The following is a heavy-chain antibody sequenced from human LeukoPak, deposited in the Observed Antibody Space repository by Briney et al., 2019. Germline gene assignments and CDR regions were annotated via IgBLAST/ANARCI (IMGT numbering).Heavy chain of an antibody. V-gene: IGHV4-4*07. D-gene: IGHD3-22*01. J-gene: IGHJ4*02. CDR2: IYTSGST. Sequence: SETLSLTCTVSGASIRSYYWSWIRQPAGKGLEWIGRIYTSGSTNYNPSLKSRVTMSVDTSKNQFSLKLSSVTAADTAVYYCARDTYYYDSSGYPHFDYWGQGTLVTASS. CDR1: GASIRSYY. CDR3: ARDTYYYDSSGYPHFDY.